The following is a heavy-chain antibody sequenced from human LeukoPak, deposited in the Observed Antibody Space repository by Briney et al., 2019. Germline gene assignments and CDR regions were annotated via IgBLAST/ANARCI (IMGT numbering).Heavy chain of an antibody. D-gene: IGHD3-9*01. CDR1: GFSFGGYA. V-gene: IGHV3-23*01. J-gene: IGHJ4*02. CDR2: ITYNGAAT. Sequence: GGSLRLSCAASGFSFGGYAMTWVRQAPGKGLEWVSSITYNGAATYYLDSVKARFTISRDNSRSTLYLQMDSLTAEDTALYYCVKDGLYFDGSTHIYYFDSWGQGTLVAVSS. CDR3: VKDGLYFDGSTHIYYFDS.